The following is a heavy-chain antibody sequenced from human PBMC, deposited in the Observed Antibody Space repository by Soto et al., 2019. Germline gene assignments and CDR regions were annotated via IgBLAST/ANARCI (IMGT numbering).Heavy chain of an antibody. J-gene: IGHJ6*02. CDR3: ARSPLYCSSTSCSNYYGMDV. D-gene: IGHD2-2*01. CDR1: GGTFSSYA. Sequence: SVKVSCKASGGTFSSYAISWVRQAPGQGLEWMGGIIPIFGTANYAQKFQGRVTITADESTSTAYMELSSLRSEDTAVYYCARSPLYCSSTSCSNYYGMDVWGQGTTVTVSS. V-gene: IGHV1-69*13. CDR2: IIPIFGTA.